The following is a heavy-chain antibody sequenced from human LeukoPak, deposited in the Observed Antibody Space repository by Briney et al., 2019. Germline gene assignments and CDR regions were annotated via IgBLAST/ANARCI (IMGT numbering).Heavy chain of an antibody. Sequence: GGSLRLSCAASGFTFSSYGMHWVRQAPGKGLEWVEFIRYDGSNKYYADSVKGRFTISRDNSKNTLYLQMNSLRAEDTAVYYCAKRLVGTNVNGYYFDYWGQGTLVTVSS. V-gene: IGHV3-30*02. J-gene: IGHJ4*02. CDR1: GFTFSSYG. D-gene: IGHD3-9*01. CDR3: AKRLVGTNVNGYYFDY. CDR2: IRYDGSNK.